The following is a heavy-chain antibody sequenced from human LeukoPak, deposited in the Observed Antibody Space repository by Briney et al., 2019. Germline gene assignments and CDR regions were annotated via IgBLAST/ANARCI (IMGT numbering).Heavy chain of an antibody. CDR2: IIPIFGTA. CDR1: GGTFSSHA. D-gene: IGHD1-1*01. Sequence: SVKVSCKASGGTFSSHAISWVRQAPGQGLEWMGGIIPIFGTANYAQKFQGRVTITTDESTSTAYMELSSLRSEDTAVYYCATEGGTTGTTNYYYYYMDVWGKGTTVTVSS. J-gene: IGHJ6*03. V-gene: IGHV1-69*05. CDR3: ATEGGTTGTTNYYYYYMDV.